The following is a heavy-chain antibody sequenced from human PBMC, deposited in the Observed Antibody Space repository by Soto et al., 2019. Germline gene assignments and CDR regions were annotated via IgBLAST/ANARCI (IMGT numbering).Heavy chain of an antibody. J-gene: IGHJ4*02. CDR2: ISWDDDK. V-gene: IGHV2-5*02. Sequence: QITLKESGPTLVKPTQTLTLTCTFSGFSLSTSGVVVGWIRQPPGKALEWLALISWDDDKRYSPSLKSRLTITKDTSKNQVVVTMTNMDPVDTATYYCAHRRSYCSGGSCCSGFDYWGQGTLVTVSS. CDR1: GFSLSTSGVV. CDR3: AHRRSYCSGGSCCSGFDY. D-gene: IGHD2-15*01.